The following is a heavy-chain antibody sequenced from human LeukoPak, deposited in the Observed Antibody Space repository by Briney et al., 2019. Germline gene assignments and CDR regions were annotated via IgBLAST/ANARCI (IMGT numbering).Heavy chain of an antibody. Sequence: SQTLSLTCAISGGSVSSNNAAWNWIRQSPSRGLEWLGRTYYKSKWYTDYAVSVISRITIIPDTSKNQFSLQLNSVTPEDTAIYYCTRAPWNDYVFDVWGQGTMVTVSS. D-gene: IGHD1-1*01. V-gene: IGHV6-1*01. J-gene: IGHJ3*01. CDR2: TYYKSKWYT. CDR3: TRAPWNDYVFDV. CDR1: GGSVSSNNAA.